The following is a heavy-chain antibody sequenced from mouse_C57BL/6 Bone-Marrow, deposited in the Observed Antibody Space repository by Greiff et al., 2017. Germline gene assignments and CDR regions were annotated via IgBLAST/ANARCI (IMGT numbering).Heavy chain of an antibody. CDR2: INPGSGGT. Sequence: QVQLKQSGAELVRPGTSVKVSCKASGYAFTNYLLEWVKQRPGQGLEWIGVINPGSGGTNYNEKFKGKATLTADKSSSTAYMQLSSLTSEDSAVYFCARWGFITTVVGAMDYWGQGTSVTVSS. CDR1: GYAFTNYL. J-gene: IGHJ4*01. V-gene: IGHV1-54*01. CDR3: ARWGFITTVVGAMDY. D-gene: IGHD1-1*01.